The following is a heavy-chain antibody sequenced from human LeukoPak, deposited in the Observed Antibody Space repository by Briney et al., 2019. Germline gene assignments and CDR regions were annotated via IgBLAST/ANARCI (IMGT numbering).Heavy chain of an antibody. CDR3: ARLIGSGPFDY. Sequence: SETLSLTCTVSGGSISNYYWSWIRQPPGKGLEWIGYIYYSGTTNYNPSLKSRVTISVDTSKNQFSLKVRSVTTADTAVYYCARLIGSGPFDYWGQGTLVTVSS. D-gene: IGHD3-10*01. CDR2: IYYSGTT. CDR1: GGSISNYY. V-gene: IGHV4-59*08. J-gene: IGHJ4*02.